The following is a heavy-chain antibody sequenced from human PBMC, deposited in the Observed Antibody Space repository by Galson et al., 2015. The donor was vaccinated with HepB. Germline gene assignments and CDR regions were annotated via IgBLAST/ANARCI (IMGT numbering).Heavy chain of an antibody. CDR3: SYGVNV. CDR1: GDSVSSNSAV. V-gene: IGHV6-1*01. J-gene: IGHJ6*02. Sequence: CAISGDSVSSNSAVWNWIRQSPSRGLEWLGRTYYRSKWYKDYALFVKSRITINADTSRNQISLQLNSMTPEDTTVYYCSYGVNVGGQVTKVTVSS. CDR2: TYYRSKWYK.